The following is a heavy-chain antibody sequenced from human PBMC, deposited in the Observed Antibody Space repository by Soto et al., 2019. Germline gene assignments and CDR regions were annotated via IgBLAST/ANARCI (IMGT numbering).Heavy chain of an antibody. CDR3: ARLLSGYDSVYYYYGMDV. CDR1: GYTFTSYY. CDR2: INPSGGST. J-gene: IGHJ6*02. D-gene: IGHD5-12*01. V-gene: IGHV1-46*01. Sequence: ASVKVSCKASGYTFTSYYMHWVRQAPGQGPEWMGIINPSGGSTSYAQKFQGRVTMTRDTSTSTVYMELSSLRSEDTAVYYCARLLSGYDSVYYYYGMDVWGQGTTVTVSS.